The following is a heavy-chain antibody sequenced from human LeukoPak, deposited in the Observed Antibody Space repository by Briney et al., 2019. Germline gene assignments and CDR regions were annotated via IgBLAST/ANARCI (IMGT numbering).Heavy chain of an antibody. CDR3: ARDREPQDIVATIISPDYYGMDV. CDR1: GFTFSSYG. J-gene: IGHJ6*02. Sequence: GGSLRLSCAASGFTFSSYGMHWVRQAPGKGLEWVAVIWYDGSNKYYADSVKGRFTISRDNSKNTLYLQINSLRAEDTAVYYCARDREPQDIVATIISPDYYGMDVWGQGTTVTVSS. V-gene: IGHV3-33*01. CDR2: IWYDGSNK. D-gene: IGHD5-12*01.